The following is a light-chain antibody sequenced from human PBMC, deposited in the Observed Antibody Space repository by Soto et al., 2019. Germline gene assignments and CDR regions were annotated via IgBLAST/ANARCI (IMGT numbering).Light chain of an antibody. CDR1: SSDVGAYNY. CDR2: DVT. J-gene: IGLJ2*01. Sequence: QSALTQPRSVSGSPGQSVTISCTGTSSDVGAYNYVSWYQQHPGKAPKLMIYDVTKRPSGVPDRFSGSKSGNTASLTISGLQAEDEADYYCCSYAGSYPVVFGGGTKLTV. CDR3: CSYAGSYPVV. V-gene: IGLV2-11*01.